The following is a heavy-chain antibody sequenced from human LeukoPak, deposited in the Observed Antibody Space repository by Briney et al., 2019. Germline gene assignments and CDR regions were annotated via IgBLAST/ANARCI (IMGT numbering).Heavy chain of an antibody. CDR1: DDSIRTNPYY. J-gene: IGHJ4*02. Sequence: SETLTLACSFSDDSIRTNPYYWAWIRQPPGNGLEWVGSLHFSGTPYYSPSLSSRVTVSKHTSKNHFSLNLKSVTATDTGVYFCTRGGDAHKLGNFWGPGILVTVSS. CDR2: LHFSGTP. CDR3: TRGGDAHKLGNF. D-gene: IGHD2-2*01. V-gene: IGHV4-39*02.